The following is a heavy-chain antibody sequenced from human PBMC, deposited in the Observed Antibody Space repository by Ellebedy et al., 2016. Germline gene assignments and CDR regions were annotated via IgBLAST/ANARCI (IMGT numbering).Heavy chain of an antibody. D-gene: IGHD2-15*01. J-gene: IGHJ4*02. CDR1: GFTFSSYW. V-gene: IGHV3-7*01. CDR3: ARELRALVVAAIDY. Sequence: GESLKISXAASGFTFSSYWMSWVRQAPGKGLEWVANIKQDGSEKYYVDSVKGRFTISRDNAKNSLYLQMNSLRAEDTAVYYCARELRALVVAAIDYWGQGTLVTVSS. CDR2: IKQDGSEK.